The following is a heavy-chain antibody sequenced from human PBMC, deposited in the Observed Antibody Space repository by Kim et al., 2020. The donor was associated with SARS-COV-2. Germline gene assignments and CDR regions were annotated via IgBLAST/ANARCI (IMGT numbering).Heavy chain of an antibody. CDR3: ARSGVGATRAEYFQH. CDR2: IYTSGST. J-gene: IGHJ1*01. Sequence: SETLSLTCTVSGGSISSGSYYWSWIRQPAGKGLEWIGRIYTSGSTNYNPSLKSRVTISVDTSKNQFSLKLSSVTAADTAVYYCARSGVGATRAEYFQHWGQGTLVTVSS. CDR1: GGSISSGSYY. D-gene: IGHD1-26*01. V-gene: IGHV4-61*02.